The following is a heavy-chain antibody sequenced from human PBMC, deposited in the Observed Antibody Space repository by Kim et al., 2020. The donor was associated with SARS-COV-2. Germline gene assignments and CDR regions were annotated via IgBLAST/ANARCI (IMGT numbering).Heavy chain of an antibody. J-gene: IGHJ6*02. Sequence: ASVKVSCKASGYTFTSYGISWVRQAPGQGLEWMGWISAYNGNTNYAQKLQGRVTMTTDTSTSTAYMELRSLRSDDTAVYYCARGMVRGPLLSRLNGDLYYYGMDVWGQGTTVTVSS. V-gene: IGHV1-18*04. CDR1: GYTFTSYG. CDR2: ISAYNGNT. D-gene: IGHD3-10*01. CDR3: ARGMVRGPLLSRLNGDLYYYGMDV.